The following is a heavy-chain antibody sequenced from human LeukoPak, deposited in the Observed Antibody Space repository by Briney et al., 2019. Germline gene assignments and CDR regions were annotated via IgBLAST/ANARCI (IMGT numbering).Heavy chain of an antibody. J-gene: IGHJ4*02. CDR2: ISYDGSNK. D-gene: IGHD5-18*01. CDR3: AKGQQPVDY. V-gene: IGHV3-30*18. Sequence: GGSLRLSCAASGLTFSSYGMHWVRQAPGKGLEWVAVISYDGSNKYYADSVKGRFTISRDNSKNTLYLQMNSLRAEDTAVYYCAKGQQPVDYWGQGTLVTVSS. CDR1: GLTFSSYG.